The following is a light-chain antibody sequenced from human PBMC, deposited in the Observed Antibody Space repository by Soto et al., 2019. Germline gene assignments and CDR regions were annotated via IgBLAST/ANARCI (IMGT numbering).Light chain of an antibody. CDR3: QSYDRSVGAIYV. V-gene: IGLV1-40*01. CDR1: SSNIGAGYE. CDR2: GNN. Sequence: QSVLTQPPSVSGAPGQRVTISCTGSSSNIGAGYEVHWYQQLPGTAPKLLIYGNNNRPSGVPDRFSGSKSATSGSLAISGLQAEDEADYYCQSYDRSVGAIYVFATGTELIVL. J-gene: IGLJ1*01.